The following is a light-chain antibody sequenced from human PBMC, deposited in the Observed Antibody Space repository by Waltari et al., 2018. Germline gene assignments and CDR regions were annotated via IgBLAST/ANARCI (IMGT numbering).Light chain of an antibody. CDR1: HRLNYL. CDR2: PAS. J-gene: IGKJ2*01. Sequence: DIQMTQSPSSLSASVGDRVTITCRASHRLNYLLNWYQQKPGKAPKLLIFPASRLQDGVPSRFSGTGSETDFTLTIAGLQPEDFATYFCQQSYGRPYTFGQGTKLEI. V-gene: IGKV1-39*01. CDR3: QQSYGRPYT.